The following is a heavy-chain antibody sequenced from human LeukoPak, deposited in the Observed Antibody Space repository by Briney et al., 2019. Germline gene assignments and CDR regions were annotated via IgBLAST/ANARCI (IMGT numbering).Heavy chain of an antibody. CDR1: GGSFIGYY. D-gene: IGHD4-17*01. V-gene: IGHV4-34*01. J-gene: IGHJ4*02. CDR2: INHSGST. Sequence: SETPSLTCAVYGGSFIGYYWSWIRQPPGKGLEWIGEINHSGSTNYNPSLKSRVTISVDTSKNQFSLKLSSVTAADTAVYYCAREGDGDYGYYFDYWGQGTLVTVSS. CDR3: AREGDGDYGYYFDY.